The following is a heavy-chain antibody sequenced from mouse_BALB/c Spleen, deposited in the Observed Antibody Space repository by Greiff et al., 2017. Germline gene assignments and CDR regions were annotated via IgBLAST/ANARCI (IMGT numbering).Heavy chain of an antibody. CDR2: ISYSGST. CDR1: GYSITSDYA. J-gene: IGHJ2*01. CDR3: AREGTYGSLYYFDY. V-gene: IGHV3-2*02. D-gene: IGHD1-1*01. Sequence: VQLQQSGPGLVKPSQSLSLTCTVTGYSITSDYAWNWIRQFPGNKLEWMGYISYSGSTSYNPSLKSRISITRDTSKNQFFLQLNSVTTEDTATYYCAREGTYGSLYYFDYWGQGTTLTVSS.